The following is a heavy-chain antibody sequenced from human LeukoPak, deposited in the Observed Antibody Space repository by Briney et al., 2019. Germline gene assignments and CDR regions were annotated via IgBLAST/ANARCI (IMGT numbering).Heavy chain of an antibody. V-gene: IGHV3-23*01. CDR3: AKARLSTGWAYNDY. D-gene: IGHD6-19*01. J-gene: IGHJ4*02. CDR2: VVGAGTTT. CDR1: GFTFVNYA. Sequence: GGSLRLSCAASGFTFVNYAMSWVRQAPGKGLEWVSAVVGAGTTTFYADSVKGRFTISRDNSKNTVYLQINSLRAGDTAVYYCAKARLSTGWAYNDYWGQGTLVTVSS.